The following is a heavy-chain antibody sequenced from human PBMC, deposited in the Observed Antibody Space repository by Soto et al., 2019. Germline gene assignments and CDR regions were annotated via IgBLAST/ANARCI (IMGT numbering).Heavy chain of an antibody. CDR1: GFTFDDYA. D-gene: IGHD2-2*01. CDR2: ISWNSGSI. Sequence: EVQLVESGGGLVQPGRSLRLSCAASGFTFDDYAMHWVRQAPGKGLEWVSGISWNSGSIGYADSVKGRFTITRDNAKNSLNLQMNSLRAEDTALYYCAKAGGYCSSTSCYYYMDVWGKGTTVTVSS. CDR3: AKAGGYCSSTSCYYYMDV. V-gene: IGHV3-9*01. J-gene: IGHJ6*03.